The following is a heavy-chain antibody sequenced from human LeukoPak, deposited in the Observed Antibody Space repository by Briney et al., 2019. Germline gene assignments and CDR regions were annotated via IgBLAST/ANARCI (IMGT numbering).Heavy chain of an antibody. CDR1: GFTFDDYA. CDR3: AKGSGFWSGSVDY. CDR2: ISWNSGSI. D-gene: IGHD3-3*01. Sequence: GRPLRLSCAASGFTFDDYAMHWVRQAPGKGLEWVSGISWNSGSIGYADSVKGRFTISRDNAKNSLYLQMNSLRAEDMVLYYCAKGSGFWSGSVDYWGQGTLVTVSS. J-gene: IGHJ4*02. V-gene: IGHV3-9*03.